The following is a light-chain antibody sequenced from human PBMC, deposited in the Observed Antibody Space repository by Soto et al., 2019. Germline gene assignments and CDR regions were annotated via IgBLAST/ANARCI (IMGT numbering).Light chain of an antibody. V-gene: IGLV2-23*02. Sequence: QSALTQPASVSGSPGQSTTISCTGTTSDVGSYNLVSWYQQHPGKAPKLIIYEVSERPSGVSTRFSGSKSGNMASLTISGLQAEDEAEYYCCSYATPRQFGGGTKVTVL. CDR2: EVS. CDR3: CSYATPRQ. CDR1: TSDVGSYNL. J-gene: IGLJ2*01.